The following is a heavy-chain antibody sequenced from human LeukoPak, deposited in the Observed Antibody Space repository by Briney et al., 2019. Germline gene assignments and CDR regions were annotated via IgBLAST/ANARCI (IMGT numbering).Heavy chain of an antibody. CDR3: ARAKGGEFDY. D-gene: IGHD3-10*01. Sequence: PSETLSLTCTVSGGSIRSSYYYWGWIRQPPGKGLEWIGSIYDSGSTYYNPSLKSRVTISVDTSKNQFSLKLSSVTAADTAVFYCARAKGGEFDYWGQGTLVTVSS. CDR1: GGSIRSSYYY. V-gene: IGHV4-39*01. J-gene: IGHJ4*02. CDR2: IYDSGST.